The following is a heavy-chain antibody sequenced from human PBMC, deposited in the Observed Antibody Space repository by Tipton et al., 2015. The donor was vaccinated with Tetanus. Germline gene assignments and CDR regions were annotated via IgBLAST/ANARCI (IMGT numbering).Heavy chain of an antibody. CDR3: ARIRTGHYTDFDC. V-gene: IGHV3-7*01. CDR1: GYTFSAHT. Sequence: SLRLSCRGSGYTFSAHTMHWVRQAPGKGLEWVANIKQDGSEKYYVDSVKGRFTISRDNAKDSLYLQMNSLRAEDTAVYYCARIRTGHYTDFDCWGLGTLVTVSS. J-gene: IGHJ4*02. CDR2: IKQDGSEK. D-gene: IGHD4-11*01.